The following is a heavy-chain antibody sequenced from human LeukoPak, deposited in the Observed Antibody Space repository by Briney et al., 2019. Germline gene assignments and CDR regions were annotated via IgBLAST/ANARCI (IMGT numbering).Heavy chain of an antibody. J-gene: IGHJ6*03. CDR2: IYHSGST. CDR1: GYSISSGYY. D-gene: IGHD3-10*01. CDR3: ARERGEWFGAPNYYYYYYMDV. V-gene: IGHV4-38-2*02. Sequence: SETLSLTCTVSGYSISSGYYWGWIRQPPGKGLEWIGSIYHSGSTYYNPSLKSRVTISVDTSKNQFSLKLSSVTAADTAVYYCARERGEWFGAPNYYYYYYMDVWGKGTTVTVSS.